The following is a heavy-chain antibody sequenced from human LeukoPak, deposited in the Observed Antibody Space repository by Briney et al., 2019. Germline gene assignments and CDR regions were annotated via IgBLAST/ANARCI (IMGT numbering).Heavy chain of an antibody. CDR1: GFTVSSNY. CDR2: IYSGGST. CDR3: ARRMITFGGVIVNDY. V-gene: IGHV3-66*04. J-gene: IGHJ4*02. D-gene: IGHD3-16*02. Sequence: GGSLRLSCAASGFTVSSNYMSWVRQAPGKGLEWVSVIYSGGSTYYADSVKGRFTISRDNSKNTPYLQMNSLRAEDTAVYYCARRMITFGGVIVNDYWGQGALVTVSS.